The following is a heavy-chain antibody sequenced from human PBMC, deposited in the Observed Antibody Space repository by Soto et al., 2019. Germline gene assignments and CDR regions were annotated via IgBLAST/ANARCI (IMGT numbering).Heavy chain of an antibody. J-gene: IGHJ6*02. V-gene: IGHV1-2*04. CDR3: ARGFYDYGMDF. CDR1: GYTXTGYY. Sequence: ASVKVSCKASGYTXTGYYMHWVRQAPGQGLEWMGWINPNSGGTNYAQKFQGWVTMTRDTSISTAYMELTRLKSDDTAIYYCARGFYDYGMDFWGQGTTVTVSS. CDR2: INPNSGGT.